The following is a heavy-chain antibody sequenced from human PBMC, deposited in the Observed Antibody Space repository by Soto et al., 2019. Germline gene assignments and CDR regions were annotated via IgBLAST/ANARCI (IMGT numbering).Heavy chain of an antibody. D-gene: IGHD6-6*01. V-gene: IGHV4-59*01. CDR1: GGSLSSYD. CDR2: IYYSGST. J-gene: IGHJ6*03. Sequence: SETLSLTCPVSGGSLSSYDWSWIRQPPGKGLEWIGYIYYSGSTNYNPSLKSRVTISVDTSKNQFSLKLSSVTAADTAVYYCASTRIAARQYYYYYMDVWGKGTTVTVSS. CDR3: ASTRIAARQYYYYYMDV.